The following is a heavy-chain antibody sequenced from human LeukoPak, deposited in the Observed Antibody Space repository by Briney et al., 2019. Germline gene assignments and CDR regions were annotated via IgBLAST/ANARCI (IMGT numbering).Heavy chain of an antibody. CDR1: GYTFTGYY. D-gene: IGHD2-2*01. Sequence: GASVKVSCKASGYTFTGYYMHWVRQAPGQGLEWMGWINPNSGGTNYAQKFQGRVTMTRDTSISTAYMELSRLRSDDTAVYYCARVLCSSTSCYLDYWGQGTLVTVSS. V-gene: IGHV1-2*02. J-gene: IGHJ4*02. CDR2: INPNSGGT. CDR3: ARVLCSSTSCYLDY.